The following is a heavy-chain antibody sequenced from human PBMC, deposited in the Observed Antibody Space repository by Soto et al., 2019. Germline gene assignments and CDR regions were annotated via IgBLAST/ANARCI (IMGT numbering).Heavy chain of an antibody. CDR1: GYTFTVYY. Sequence: SVKISCKASGYTFTVYYMPWARQAPGQGLEWMGWINPNSGGTNYAQKFQGWVTMTRDTSISTAYMELSRLRSDDTAVYYCARLAYYDSSGYPPSDYYYYGMDVWGQGTTVTVSS. V-gene: IGHV1-2*04. CDR2: INPNSGGT. J-gene: IGHJ6*02. D-gene: IGHD3-22*01. CDR3: ARLAYYDSSGYPPSDYYYYGMDV.